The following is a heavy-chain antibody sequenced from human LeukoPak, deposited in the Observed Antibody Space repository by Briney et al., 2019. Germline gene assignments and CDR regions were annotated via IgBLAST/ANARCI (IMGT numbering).Heavy chain of an antibody. CDR2: TNHSGST. J-gene: IGHJ5*02. D-gene: IGHD6-6*01. CDR3: ARGGSSSRGWFDP. CDR1: GGSFRGYY. Sequence: KPSETLSLTCAVYGGSFRGYYWSWIRQPPGKGLEWIGETNHSGSTNYNPSLKSRDTISVDTSKNQFSLKLSSVTAADTAVYYCARGGSSSRGWFDPWGQGTLVTVSS. V-gene: IGHV4-34*01.